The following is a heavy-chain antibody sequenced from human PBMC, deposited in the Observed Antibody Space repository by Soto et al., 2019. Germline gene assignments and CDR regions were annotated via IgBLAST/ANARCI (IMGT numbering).Heavy chain of an antibody. J-gene: IGHJ4*02. Sequence: GGSLRLSCAASGFTFSSYAMSWVRQAPGKGLEWVSAISGSGGSTYYADSVKGRFTISRDNSKNTLYLQMNSLRAEDTAVYYCAKNGNYYDSSGYSRPGLIDYWGQGTLVTVSS. CDR2: ISGSGGST. V-gene: IGHV3-23*01. CDR3: AKNGNYYDSSGYSRPGLIDY. D-gene: IGHD3-22*01. CDR1: GFTFSSYA.